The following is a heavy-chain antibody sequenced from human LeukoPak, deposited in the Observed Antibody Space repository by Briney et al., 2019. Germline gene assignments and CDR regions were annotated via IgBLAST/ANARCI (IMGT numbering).Heavy chain of an antibody. J-gene: IGHJ4*02. CDR2: IWYDGSNK. D-gene: IGHD3-22*01. CDR3: AREHYYDSSGYYYFDY. CDR1: GFSFSTFG. V-gene: IGHV3-33*01. Sequence: GRSLRLSCAGSGFSFSTFGMHWVRQAPGKGLEWVALIWYDGSNKYYADSVKGRVIIARDNSMDTLYLQMNSLRAEDTAVYYCAREHYYDSSGYYYFDYWGQGALVTVSS.